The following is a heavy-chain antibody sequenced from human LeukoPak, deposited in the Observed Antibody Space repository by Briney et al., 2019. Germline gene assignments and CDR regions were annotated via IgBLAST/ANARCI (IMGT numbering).Heavy chain of an antibody. CDR3: ACDY. CDR2: VSYDGKIK. J-gene: IGHJ4*02. V-gene: IGHV3-30*04. CDR1: GFNFSDYA. Sequence: PWRSPRLTCAASGFNFSDYAMHWVRQAPGKGLDWVAVVSYDGKIKYYADSVEGRFTISRDNSKSTLYLQMNNLRSDDTAIYYCACDYWGQGTLVTVSS.